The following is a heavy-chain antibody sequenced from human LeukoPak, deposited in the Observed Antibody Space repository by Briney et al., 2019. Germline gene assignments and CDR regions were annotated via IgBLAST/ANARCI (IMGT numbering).Heavy chain of an antibody. CDR2: INPSGGST. CDR1: GYTFTGYY. V-gene: IGHV1-46*01. Sequence: GASVKVSCKASGYTFTGYYMHWVRQAPGQGLEWMGIINPSGGSTSYAQKFQGRVTMTRDTSTSTVYMELSSLRSEDTAVYYCGRDDVVGGGDYWGQGTLVTVSS. CDR3: GRDDVVGGGDY. D-gene: IGHD2-15*01. J-gene: IGHJ4*02.